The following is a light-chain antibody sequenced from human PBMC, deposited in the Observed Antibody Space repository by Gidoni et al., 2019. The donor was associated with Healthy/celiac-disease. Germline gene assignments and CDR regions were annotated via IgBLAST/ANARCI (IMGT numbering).Light chain of an antibody. V-gene: IGKV3-11*01. Sequence: EIVLTQSPATLSLSPGERATVSCRASQSVSSYLAWYQQKPGQAPRLLIYDASNSATGIPARFSGSGSGTDFTLTISSLEPEDFAVYYCQQRSNWLTFGGGTKVEIK. CDR2: DAS. CDR1: QSVSSY. CDR3: QQRSNWLT. J-gene: IGKJ4*01.